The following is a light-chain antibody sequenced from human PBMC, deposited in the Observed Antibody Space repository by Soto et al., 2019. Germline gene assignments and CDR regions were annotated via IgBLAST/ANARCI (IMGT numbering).Light chain of an antibody. CDR2: KAF. V-gene: IGKV1-5*03. CDR1: QSIGSW. J-gene: IGKJ2*01. CDR3: QQYNSYPYT. Sequence: DIQMTQSPSTLSASEGDRVTITCRASQSIGSWLAWYQQRPGKAPNLLIYKAFSLQSGVPARFSGSGSGTEFTLTISSLQPDDFATYYCQQYNSYPYTFGQGTKLEIK.